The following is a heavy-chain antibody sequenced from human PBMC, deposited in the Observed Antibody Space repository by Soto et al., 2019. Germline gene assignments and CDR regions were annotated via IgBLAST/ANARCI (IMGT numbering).Heavy chain of an antibody. Sequence: SVKVSCKASGGTFSSYAISWVRQAPGQGLEWMGGIIPIFGTANYAQKFQGRVTITADKSTSTAYMELSSLRSEDTAVYYCAREGVYDSSGYYYYGMDVWGQGTTVTVSS. D-gene: IGHD3-22*01. V-gene: IGHV1-69*06. CDR3: AREGVYDSSGYYYYGMDV. J-gene: IGHJ6*02. CDR1: GGTFSSYA. CDR2: IIPIFGTA.